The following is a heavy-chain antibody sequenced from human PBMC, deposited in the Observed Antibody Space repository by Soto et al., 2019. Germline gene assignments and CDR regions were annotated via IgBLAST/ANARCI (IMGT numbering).Heavy chain of an antibody. D-gene: IGHD3-10*01. J-gene: IGHJ5*02. CDR1: GFTFSSYA. CDR2: ISGSGGST. Sequence: GGSLRLSCAASGFTFSSYAMSWVRQAPGKGLEWVSAISGSGGSTYYADSVKGRFTISRGNSKNTLYLQMDSLRVEDTAAYYCAKHLWYGESVFDPWGQGTLVTVSS. CDR3: AKHLWYGESVFDP. V-gene: IGHV3-23*01.